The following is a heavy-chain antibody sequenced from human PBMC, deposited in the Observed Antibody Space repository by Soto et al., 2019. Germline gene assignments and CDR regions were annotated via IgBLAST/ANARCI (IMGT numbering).Heavy chain of an antibody. CDR3: ARGKAQDYYDSSGYYYQGCFDY. Sequence: ASVKVSCKASGGTFSSYAISWVRQAPGQGLEWMGGIIPIFGTANYAQKFQGRVTITADESTSTAYMELSSLRSEDTAVYYCARGKAQDYYDSSGYYYQGCFDYWGQGTLVTVSS. D-gene: IGHD3-22*01. J-gene: IGHJ4*02. CDR2: IIPIFGTA. CDR1: GGTFSSYA. V-gene: IGHV1-69*13.